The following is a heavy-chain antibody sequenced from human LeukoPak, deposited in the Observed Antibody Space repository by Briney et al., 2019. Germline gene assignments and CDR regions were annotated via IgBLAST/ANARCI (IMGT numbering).Heavy chain of an antibody. D-gene: IGHD2-21*02. Sequence: SETLSLTCTVSGGSISSYYWVWIRQPPGKELEWIGSINYSGNTYYNPSVKSRVTISVDTSKNQFSLKLSSVTAADTAVYYCARGVVTAPQTFDYWGQGTLVTVSS. CDR2: INYSGNT. CDR3: ARGVVTAPQTFDY. V-gene: IGHV4-39*07. J-gene: IGHJ4*02. CDR1: GGSISSYY.